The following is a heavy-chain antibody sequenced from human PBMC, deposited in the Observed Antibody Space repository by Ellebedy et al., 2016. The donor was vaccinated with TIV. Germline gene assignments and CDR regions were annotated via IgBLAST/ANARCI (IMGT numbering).Heavy chain of an antibody. J-gene: IGHJ4*02. CDR1: GFSFSTYG. Sequence: GGSLRLSCVASGFSFSTYGMHWVRQAPGKGLEWVAFKRFDGRNEYNGDSVKGRFIVSRDMSKNTLYLQMNRLRAEDTAMYYCARGGTQLWDKFDLWGQGTLVTVSS. CDR3: ARGGTQLWDKFDL. D-gene: IGHD5-18*01. V-gene: IGHV3-30*02. CDR2: KRFDGRNE.